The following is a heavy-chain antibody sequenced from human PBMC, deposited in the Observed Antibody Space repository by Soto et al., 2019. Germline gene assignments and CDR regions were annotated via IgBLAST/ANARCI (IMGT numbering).Heavy chain of an antibody. D-gene: IGHD3-16*01. CDR3: ARAVGEVLKRPPNLDY. CDR1: GGSFSGYY. CDR2: INHSGST. J-gene: IGHJ4*02. V-gene: IGHV4-34*01. Sequence: SETLSLTCAVYGGSFSGYYWSWIRQPPGKGLEWIGEINHSGSTNYNPSLKSRVTISVDTSKNQFSLKLSSVTTADTAVYYCARAVGEVLKRPPNLDYWGQGTLVTVSS.